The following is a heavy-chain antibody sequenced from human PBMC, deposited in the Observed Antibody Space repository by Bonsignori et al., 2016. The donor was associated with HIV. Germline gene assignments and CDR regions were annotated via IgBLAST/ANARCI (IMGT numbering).Heavy chain of an antibody. CDR3: ARGHRSSDGWFSTFNV. Sequence: QVQLQQWGAGLLRPSETLSLTCAVYNTSFSAYFWSWIRLAPRKGTGVDWEVNHIRRTNYNPSLNSRLTMSVDTSKNQVSLKLSSVTAADTGTYYCARGHRSSDGWFSTFNVWGQGTMVTVSS. J-gene: IGHJ3*01. CDR2: VNHIRRT. V-gene: IGHV4-34*01. CDR1: NTSFSAYF. D-gene: IGHD5-24*01.